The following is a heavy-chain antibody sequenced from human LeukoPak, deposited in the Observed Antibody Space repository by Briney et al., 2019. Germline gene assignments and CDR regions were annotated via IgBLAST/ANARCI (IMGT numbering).Heavy chain of an antibody. D-gene: IGHD2-2*01. Sequence: GGSLRLSCAASGFTFSNYEMNWVRQAPGKGLEWVSYISKSGRIIYYADSVKGRFIISRDGAKISVYLQMNSLRAEDTAHYYCARELVEPAAMEFDPWGQGTLVTVSS. CDR2: ISKSGRII. CDR3: ARELVEPAAMEFDP. CDR1: GFTFSNYE. V-gene: IGHV3-48*03. J-gene: IGHJ5*02.